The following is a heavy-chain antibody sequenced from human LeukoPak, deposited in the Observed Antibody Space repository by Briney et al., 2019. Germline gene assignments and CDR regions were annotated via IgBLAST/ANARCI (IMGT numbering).Heavy chain of an antibody. CDR2: ISSSSSTK. V-gene: IGHV3-48*01. CDR3: ARGGAARPDY. D-gene: IGHD6-6*01. CDR1: GFSLSNYG. J-gene: IGHJ4*02. Sequence: GGSLRLSCAVSGFSLSNYGMNWVRQAPGKGLEWVSYISSSSSTKNYADSVKGRFTIPRDNAKNSLYLQMNSLRAEDTALYYCARGGAARPDYWGQGTLVTVSS.